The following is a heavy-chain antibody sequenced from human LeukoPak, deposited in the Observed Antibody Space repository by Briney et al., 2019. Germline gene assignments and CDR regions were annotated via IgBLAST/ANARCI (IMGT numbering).Heavy chain of an antibody. V-gene: IGHV4-4*07. CDR3: ASVTYYYYMDV. D-gene: IGHD4-11*01. Sequence: SETLSLTCTVSGGSINFYYWNWIRQPAGKGLEWIGRIYTSGSTNYNPSLKSRVTVSVDTSNNQFSLKLSSVTAADTAVYYCASVTYYYYMDVWGKGTTVTVSS. CDR2: IYTSGST. CDR1: GGSINFYY. J-gene: IGHJ6*03.